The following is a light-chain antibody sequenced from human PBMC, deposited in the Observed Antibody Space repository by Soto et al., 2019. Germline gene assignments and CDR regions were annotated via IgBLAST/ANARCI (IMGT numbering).Light chain of an antibody. CDR1: QTISNNY. CDR3: QQHSNSPWT. J-gene: IGKJ1*01. V-gene: IGKV3-20*01. CDR2: AVS. Sequence: EIVLTQSPGTLTLSPGESAALSCSASQTISNNYLVWYRQKPGQAPRLLIYAVSSRDAGIPDRFSGRGSGTDFALNIARLEPEDSAVYYCQQHSNSPWTFGQGARVEI.